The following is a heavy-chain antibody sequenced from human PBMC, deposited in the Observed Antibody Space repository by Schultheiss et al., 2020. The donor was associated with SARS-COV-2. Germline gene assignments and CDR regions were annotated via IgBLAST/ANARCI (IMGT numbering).Heavy chain of an antibody. V-gene: IGHV3-7*01. Sequence: GESLKISCAASGVAFSSYAMSWVRQAPGKGLEWVANIKQDGSEMHYVDSVKGRFTISRDNSKNTLYLQMNSLRAEDTAVYYCARDRGGPPEDVWGQGTLVTVSS. CDR1: GVAFSSYA. CDR2: IKQDGSEM. D-gene: IGHD1-14*01. CDR3: ARDRGGPPEDV. J-gene: IGHJ4*02.